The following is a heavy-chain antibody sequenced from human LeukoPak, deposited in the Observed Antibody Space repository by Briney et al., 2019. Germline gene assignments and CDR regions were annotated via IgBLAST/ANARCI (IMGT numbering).Heavy chain of an antibody. CDR1: GGSISSYY. CDR2: IYTSGST. CDR3: ARGRCSGGSCYFDY. V-gene: IGHV4-4*07. D-gene: IGHD2-15*01. J-gene: IGHJ4*02. Sequence: SETLSLTCTVSGGSISSYYWSWIRQPAGKGLEWIGRIYTSGSTNYNPSLKSRVTMSVDTSKNQFSLKLSSVTAADTAVYYCARGRCSGGSCYFDYWGQGTLVTVSS.